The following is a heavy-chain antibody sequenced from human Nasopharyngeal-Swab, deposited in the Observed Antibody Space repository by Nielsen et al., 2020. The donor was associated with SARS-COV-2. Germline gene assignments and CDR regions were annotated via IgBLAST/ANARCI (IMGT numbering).Heavy chain of an antibody. Sequence: RQAPGKGLERGSYISSSGSTIYYADTVKGRFTISRDNAKNSLYLQKNSLRAEDTAVYYCAREGRFLDYYYYYGMDVWGQGTTVTVSS. V-gene: IGHV3-11*04. CDR2: ISSSGSTI. CDR3: AREGRFLDYYYYYGMDV. D-gene: IGHD3-3*01. J-gene: IGHJ6*02.